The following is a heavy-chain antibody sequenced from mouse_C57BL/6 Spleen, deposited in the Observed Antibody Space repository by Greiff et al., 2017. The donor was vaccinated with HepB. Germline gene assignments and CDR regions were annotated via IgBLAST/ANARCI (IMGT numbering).Heavy chain of an antibody. CDR2: IYPGDGDT. V-gene: IGHV1-82*01. J-gene: IGHJ4*01. CDR1: GYAFSSSW. Sequence: VQLQQSGPELVKPGASVKISCKASGYAFSSSWMNWVKQRPGKGLEWIGRIYPGDGDTNYNGKFKGKATLTADKSSSTAYMQLSSLTSEDSAVYFCAKGNSNYVWYYAMDYWGQGTSVTVSS. CDR3: AKGNSNYVWYYAMDY. D-gene: IGHD2-5*01.